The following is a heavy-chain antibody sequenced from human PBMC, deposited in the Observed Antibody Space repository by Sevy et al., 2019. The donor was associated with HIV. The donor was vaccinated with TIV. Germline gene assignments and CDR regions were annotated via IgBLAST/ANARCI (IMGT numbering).Heavy chain of an antibody. D-gene: IGHD1-26*01. V-gene: IGHV3-23*01. CDR2: ISHSGGST. J-gene: IGHJ5*02. Sequence: GGSLRLSCAASGFTFSSYGMSWVRQAPGKGLKWVSSISHSGGSTYYADSVKGRFTISRDNSKNTLYLQMNSLRAEDTAVYYCARVGGWDVGSLDNWFDPWGQGTLVTVSS. CDR1: GFTFSSYG. CDR3: ARVGGWDVGSLDNWFDP.